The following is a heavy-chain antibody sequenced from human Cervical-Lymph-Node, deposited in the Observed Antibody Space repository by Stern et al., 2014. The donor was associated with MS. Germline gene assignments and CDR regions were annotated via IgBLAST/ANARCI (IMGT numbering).Heavy chain of an antibody. CDR3: ASGPYGDHYYFDY. CDR2: IYFSGST. D-gene: IGHD4-17*01. Sequence: QLQLQESGPGLVKPSQTLSLTCTVSGGSISSGGYYWSWIRQHPGKVLEWIGYIYFSGSTSYNPSLKGRVTISVDTSKNQFSLKLSSVTAADTAVYYCASGPYGDHYYFDYWGQGTLVTVSS. V-gene: IGHV4-31*03. CDR1: GGSISSGGYY. J-gene: IGHJ4*02.